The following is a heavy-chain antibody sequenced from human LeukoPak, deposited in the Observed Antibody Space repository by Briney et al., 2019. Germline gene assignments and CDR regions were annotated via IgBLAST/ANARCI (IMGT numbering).Heavy chain of an antibody. V-gene: IGHV4-34*01. CDR2: INHSGST. Sequence: PSETLSLTCAVYGGSFNGYYWSWIRQPPGKGLEWIGEINHSGSTNYNPSLKSRVTISVDTSKNQFSLKLSSVTAADTAVYYCARSVEGYCRGGSCYSYSYYMNVWGKGTTVTVSS. CDR3: ARSVEGYCRGGSCYSYSYYMNV. D-gene: IGHD2-15*01. CDR1: GGSFNGYY. J-gene: IGHJ6*03.